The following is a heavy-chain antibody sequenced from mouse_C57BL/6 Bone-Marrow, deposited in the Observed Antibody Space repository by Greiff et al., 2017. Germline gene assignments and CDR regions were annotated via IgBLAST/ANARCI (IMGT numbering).Heavy chain of an antibody. J-gene: IGHJ1*03. CDR3: AKRGGYYYGSYWYFDV. CDR1: GYTFTSYW. CDR2: IDPNSGGT. V-gene: IGHV1-72*01. Sequence: VKLKQPGAELVKPGASVKLSCKASGYTFTSYWMHWVKQRPGRGLEWIGRIDPNSGGTKYNEKFKSKATLTVDKPSSTAYMQLSSLTSEDSAVYYCAKRGGYYYGSYWYFDVWGTGTTVTVSS. D-gene: IGHD1-1*01.